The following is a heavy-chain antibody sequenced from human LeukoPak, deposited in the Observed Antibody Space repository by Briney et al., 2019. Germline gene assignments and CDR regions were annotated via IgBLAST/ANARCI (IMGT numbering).Heavy chain of an antibody. CDR1: GYTFTDYY. D-gene: IGHD3-22*01. J-gene: IGHJ4*02. V-gene: IGHV1-2*06. CDR3: TGGYYDGSGKYYFDY. Sequence: GASVKLSCKASGYTFTDYYIHWVRQAPGQGLEWKGRINPNSGGTNSAQKFQGRVTMTRDTSISTAYMELTRLRQDDRAGYDDTGGYYDGSGKYYFDYWGQGTLVTVSS. CDR2: INPNSGGT.